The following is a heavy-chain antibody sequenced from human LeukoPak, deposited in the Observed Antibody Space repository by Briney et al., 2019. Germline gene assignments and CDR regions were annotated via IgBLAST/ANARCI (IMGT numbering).Heavy chain of an antibody. J-gene: IGHJ4*02. D-gene: IGHD1-20*01. CDR2: ISGSGGST. Sequence: GGSLRLSCAASGFTFSSYAMSWVRQALGKGLEWVSAISGSGGSTYYADSVKGRFTISRDNSKNTLYLQMNSLRAEDTAVYYCAKDYITGTDGYYFDYWGQGTLVTVSS. CDR3: AKDYITGTDGYYFDY. CDR1: GFTFSSYA. V-gene: IGHV3-23*01.